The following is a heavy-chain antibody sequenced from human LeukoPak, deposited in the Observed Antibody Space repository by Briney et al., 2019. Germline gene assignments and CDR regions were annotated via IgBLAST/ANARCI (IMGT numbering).Heavy chain of an antibody. D-gene: IGHD3-22*01. V-gene: IGHV1-46*01. Sequence: ASVKVSCKASGYTFSSYFMYWVRQAPGQGLEWMGLINPRGGNTRYAQKFQGRVTMTRDTSTSTVYMELSSLRSEDTAMYYCARDRTHYYESSGYYSRWEYWGQGTLVTVSS. J-gene: IGHJ4*02. CDR1: GYTFSSYF. CDR2: INPRGGNT. CDR3: ARDRTHYYESSGYYSRWEY.